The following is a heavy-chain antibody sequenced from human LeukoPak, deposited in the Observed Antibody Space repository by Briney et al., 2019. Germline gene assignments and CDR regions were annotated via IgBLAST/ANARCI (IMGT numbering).Heavy chain of an antibody. CDR2: INPHSGGT. D-gene: IGHD1-1*01. V-gene: IGHV1-2*02. Sequence: SLKVSCKASVDTLTRYFIYWVRQTPGQRLEWMGGINPHSGGTNDAQKFQGRETMSRDTSIRTAYMQLSRVRAVDTALYYCAREVPSPNDHHYFDHWGQGTLVSVSS. CDR3: AREVPSPNDHHYFDH. CDR1: VDTLTRYF. J-gene: IGHJ4*02.